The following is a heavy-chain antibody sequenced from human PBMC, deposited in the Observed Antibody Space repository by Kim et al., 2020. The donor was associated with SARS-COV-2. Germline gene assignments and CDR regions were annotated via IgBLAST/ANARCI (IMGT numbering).Heavy chain of an antibody. V-gene: IGHV1-69*04. D-gene: IGHD1-26*01. Sequence: AQKFQGRVTSTADKSTSTAYMELSSLRSEDTAVYYCAREARSGSYLVDYWGQGTLVTVSS. J-gene: IGHJ4*02. CDR3: AREARSGSYLVDY.